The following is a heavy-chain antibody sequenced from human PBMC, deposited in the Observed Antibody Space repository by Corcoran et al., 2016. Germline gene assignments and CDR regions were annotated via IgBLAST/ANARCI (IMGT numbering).Heavy chain of an antibody. Sequence: QVQLQQSGPGLVKPSQTLSLTCAISGDSVSGNNFVWNWIRQSPSRGLDGLGRTYYRSKWYSDYAVSMKSRVTISPDTSKNQFSRQLNSVTPEDTAVYYCAGRGHDYGVDVWGQGTTVTVSS. CDR2: TYYRSKWYS. J-gene: IGHJ6*02. V-gene: IGHV6-1*01. CDR3: AGRGHDYGVDV. CDR1: GDSVSGNNFV.